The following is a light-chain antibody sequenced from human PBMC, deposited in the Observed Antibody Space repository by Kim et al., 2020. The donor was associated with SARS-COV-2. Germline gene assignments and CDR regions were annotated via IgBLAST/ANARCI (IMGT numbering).Light chain of an antibody. CDR2: AAS. J-gene: IGKJ1*01. CDR3: QQYNSYPRT. CDR1: QGITKD. Sequence: GSVGDRVTITWRASQGITKDLALFQQKPGKAPKSRIYAASKLQSGVPSRFSGSGSGTEFTLTISSLQPEDFATYYCQQYNSYPRTFGQGTKVDIK. V-gene: IGKV1-16*01.